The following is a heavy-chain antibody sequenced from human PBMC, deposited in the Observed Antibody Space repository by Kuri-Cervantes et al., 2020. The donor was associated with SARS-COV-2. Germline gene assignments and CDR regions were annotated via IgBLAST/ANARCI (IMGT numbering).Heavy chain of an antibody. D-gene: IGHD1-26*01. J-gene: IGHJ4*02. CDR3: ASSLVDYLDY. CDR1: GFTFSSYA. V-gene: IGHV3-30-3*01. Sequence: GESLKISCAASGFTFSSYAMHWVRQAPGKGLEWVAVISYDGSNKYYADSVKGRFTISRDNSKNTLYLQMNSLRAEDTAVYYCASSLVDYLDYWGQGTLVTVSS. CDR2: ISYDGSNK.